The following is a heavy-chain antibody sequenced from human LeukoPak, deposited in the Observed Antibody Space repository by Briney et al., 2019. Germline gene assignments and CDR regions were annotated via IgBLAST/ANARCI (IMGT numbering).Heavy chain of an antibody. CDR3: ANYYGDRDWFDP. J-gene: IGHJ5*02. CDR2: IYSGGST. D-gene: IGHD4-17*01. Sequence: QSGGSLRLSCAASGFTVSSNYMSWVRQAPGKELEWVSVIYSGGSTYYADSVKGRFTISRDNSKNTLYLQMNSLRAEDTAVYYCANYYGDRDWFDPWGQGTLVTVSS. CDR1: GFTVSSNY. V-gene: IGHV3-53*01.